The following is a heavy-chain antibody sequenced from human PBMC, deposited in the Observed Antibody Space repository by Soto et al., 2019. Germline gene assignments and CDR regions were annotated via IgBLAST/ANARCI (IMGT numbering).Heavy chain of an antibody. Sequence: QVQLVQSGDEVKKPGASVKVSCKASGYIFVNYGIAWVRQAPRQGLEWMGWISPYTGNTHSATKIQGRLTMTTDTSTSTAYMDLGSLTSDDTAVYYCVMVDNYVTPTPQDVWGQGTTVTVSS. CDR1: GYIFVNYG. J-gene: IGHJ6*02. V-gene: IGHV1-18*01. CDR3: VMVDNYVTPTPQDV. D-gene: IGHD3-16*01. CDR2: ISPYTGNT.